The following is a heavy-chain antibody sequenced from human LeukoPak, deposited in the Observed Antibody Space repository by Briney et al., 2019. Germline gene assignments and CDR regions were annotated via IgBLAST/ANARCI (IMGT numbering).Heavy chain of an antibody. V-gene: IGHV1-3*01. Sequence: ASVKVSCKASGYTFTSYAMHWVRQAPGQRLEWMGRINGGKGNIKYSQKFQGRVTISKDTSARTAYMELSSLRSEDTAVYYCARSRTDDYGDWWWFDPWGQGTLVTVSS. CDR2: INGGKGNI. D-gene: IGHD4-17*01. J-gene: IGHJ5*02. CDR1: GYTFTSYA. CDR3: ARSRTDDYGDWWWFDP.